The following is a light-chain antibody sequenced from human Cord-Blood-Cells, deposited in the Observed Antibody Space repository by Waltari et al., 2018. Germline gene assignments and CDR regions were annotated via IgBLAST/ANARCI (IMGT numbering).Light chain of an antibody. Sequence: AIRMTRSPSSFSASTGDRVTITCRASQCISRYLAWYQQKPGKAPTLLIYAASTLQSGVPSRFSGSGSGTDFTLTISCLQSEDFATYYCQQYYSYPLTFGGGTKVEIK. V-gene: IGKV1-8*01. CDR2: AAS. J-gene: IGKJ4*01. CDR1: QCISRY. CDR3: QQYYSYPLT.